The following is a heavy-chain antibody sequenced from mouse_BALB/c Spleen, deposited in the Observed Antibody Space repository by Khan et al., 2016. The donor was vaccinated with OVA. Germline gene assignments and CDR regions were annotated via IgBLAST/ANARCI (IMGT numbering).Heavy chain of an antibody. V-gene: IGHV1-77*01. D-gene: IGHD1-2*01. CDR2: ISPGSGDT. J-gene: IGHJ3*01. CDR3: ARRNYFGYTFAY. CDR1: GYTFTDYY. Sequence: VQLQESGAELARPGASVKLSCTASGYTFTDYYINWVKQRTGQGLEWIGEISPGSGDTYYNERFMGKATLTADKSSSTAYMQLSNLTSEASAVYFCARRNYFGYTFAYWGQGTLVTVSA.